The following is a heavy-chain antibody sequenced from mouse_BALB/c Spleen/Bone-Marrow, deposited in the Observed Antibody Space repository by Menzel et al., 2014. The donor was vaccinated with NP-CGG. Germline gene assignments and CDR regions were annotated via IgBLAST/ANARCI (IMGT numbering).Heavy chain of an antibody. Sequence: DVKLVESGGGLVQPGGSLKLSCAASGFTFSNYGMSWVRQTPDKRLELVATINGNGGSTYYPDSVKGRFTISRDTAKNTLSPQMSSMKSEETAMYYCVRGNYGNYVDYFDFWGQGTTLTVSS. CDR2: INGNGGST. D-gene: IGHD2-1*01. V-gene: IGHV5-6-3*01. CDR3: VRGNYGNYVDYFDF. J-gene: IGHJ2*01. CDR1: GFTFSNYG.